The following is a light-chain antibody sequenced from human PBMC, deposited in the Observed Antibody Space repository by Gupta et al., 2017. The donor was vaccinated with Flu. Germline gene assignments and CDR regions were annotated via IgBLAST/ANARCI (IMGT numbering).Light chain of an antibody. CDR2: YDD. V-gene: IGLV1-36*01. Sequence: RVTISCSGGSSNIGSRTVAWYQHLPGVDPKLLIVYDDQRPSGVSDRFTCSKSGTYASLAISGLQSEDDGEYYCAAWDENSLTYIFGTGTKVTVL. J-gene: IGLJ1*01. CDR1: SSNIGSRT. CDR3: AAWDENSLTYI.